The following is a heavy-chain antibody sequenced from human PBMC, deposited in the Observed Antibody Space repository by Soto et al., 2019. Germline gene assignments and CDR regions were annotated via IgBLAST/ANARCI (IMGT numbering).Heavy chain of an antibody. Sequence: QVHLVQSGAEVKKPGASVKVSCQGSGYAFTTYGITWVRQAPGQGLEWMGWISAHNGNTNYAQKLQGRVTVTRDTSTSTAHKELSSLRYDDSAVYYSARGRYGDYWGQGALVTVSS. V-gene: IGHV1-18*01. CDR1: GYAFTTYG. CDR3: ARGRYGDY. CDR2: ISAHNGNT. D-gene: IGHD1-1*01. J-gene: IGHJ4*02.